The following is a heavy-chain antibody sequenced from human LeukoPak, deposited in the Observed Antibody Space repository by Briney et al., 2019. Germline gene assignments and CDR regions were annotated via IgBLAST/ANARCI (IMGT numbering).Heavy chain of an antibody. Sequence: SETLSLTCTVSGGSISSSSYYWGWIRQSPGKGLEWIGSIYYSGSTYYNPSLKSRVTISVDTSKNQFSLKLSSVTAADTAVYYCARRVDYYDSSGLDYWGQGTLVTVSS. CDR3: ARRVDYYDSSGLDY. V-gene: IGHV4-39*01. CDR1: GGSISSSSYY. CDR2: IYYSGST. D-gene: IGHD3-22*01. J-gene: IGHJ4*02.